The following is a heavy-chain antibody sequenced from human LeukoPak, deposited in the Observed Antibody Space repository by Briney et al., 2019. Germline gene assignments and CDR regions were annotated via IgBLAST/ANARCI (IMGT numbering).Heavy chain of an antibody. J-gene: IGHJ4*02. D-gene: IGHD3-10*01. Sequence: GASVKVSCKASGYTFTGYYMHWVRQAPGQGLEWMGWINPNSGGTNYAQKFQGRVTMTRDTSISTAYMELSRLRSDDTAVYYCARGNSLWFGESYFDYWGQGTLVTVSS. CDR2: INPNSGGT. CDR1: GYTFTGYY. CDR3: ARGNSLWFGESYFDY. V-gene: IGHV1-2*02.